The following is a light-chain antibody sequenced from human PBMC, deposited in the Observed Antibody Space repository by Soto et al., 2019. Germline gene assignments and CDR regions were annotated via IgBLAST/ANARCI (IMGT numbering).Light chain of an antibody. CDR1: QSVSSSY. CDR3: QQYGSSPFT. CDR2: GAS. V-gene: IGKV3-20*01. Sequence: EIVLTKSPGTLSLSPGERATLSCRARQSVSSSYLAWYQQKPGQAPRLLIYGASSRATGIPDRFSGSGSGTDFTITISRLEPEDFAVYYCQQYGSSPFTCGGGTKVEIK. J-gene: IGKJ4*01.